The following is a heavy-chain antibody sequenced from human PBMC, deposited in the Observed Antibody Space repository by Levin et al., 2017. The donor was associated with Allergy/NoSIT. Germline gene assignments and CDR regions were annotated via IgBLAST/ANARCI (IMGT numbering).Heavy chain of an antibody. V-gene: IGHV3-49*04. Sequence: GGSLRLSCTASGFTFGDYAMSWVRQPPGKGLEWVGFIRSKAYGGTTVYAASVKGRFTISRDDSKSFAYLQMSSLKTEDTAVYYCTRAVTTVVTQAFDIWGQGTMVTVSS. CDR1: GFTFGDYA. J-gene: IGHJ3*02. D-gene: IGHD4-23*01. CDR3: TRAVTTVVTQAFDI. CDR2: IRSKAYGGTT.